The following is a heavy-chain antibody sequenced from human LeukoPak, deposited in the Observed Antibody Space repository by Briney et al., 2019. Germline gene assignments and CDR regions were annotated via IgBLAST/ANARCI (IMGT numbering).Heavy chain of an antibody. CDR3: ARPGGSGSLYAFDI. D-gene: IGHD3-10*01. V-gene: IGHV3-74*01. J-gene: IGHJ3*02. CDR2: INSDGSST. Sequence: GGSLRLSCAASGFTFSSYWMHWVRQAPGKGLVWVSRINSDGSSTSYADSVKGRFTISRDNAKNTLYLQMNSLRAEDTAVYYCARPGGSGSLYAFDIWGQGTIVTVSS. CDR1: GFTFSSYW.